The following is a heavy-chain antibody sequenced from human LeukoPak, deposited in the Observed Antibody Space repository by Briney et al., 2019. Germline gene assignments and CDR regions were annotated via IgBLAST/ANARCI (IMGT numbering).Heavy chain of an antibody. CDR2: ITGSSTWT. D-gene: IGHD7-27*01. CDR3: ARELVSLGTGYFDL. CDR1: GFTFGTYG. Sequence: GGSLRLSCEASGFTFGTYGMTWVRQAPGKGLEWVSGITGSSTWTYYADSVRGRFTISRDNSKNTLHLQMNNLTADDTAIYYCARELVSLGTGYFDLWGRGTLVTVSS. J-gene: IGHJ2*01. V-gene: IGHV3-23*01.